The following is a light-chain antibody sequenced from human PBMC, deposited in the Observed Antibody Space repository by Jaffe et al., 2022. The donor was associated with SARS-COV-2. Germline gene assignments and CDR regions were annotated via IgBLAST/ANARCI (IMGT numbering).Light chain of an antibody. CDR2: DAS. J-gene: IGKJ2*01. Sequence: DIQMTQSPSSLSASIGDRVTITCQASHDISNYLNWYQQKPGKAPKLLIYDASNLETGVPSRFSGSGSGTDFAFTISSLQPEDIATYYCQQYANLPYTFGQGTELEMK. CDR3: QQYANLPYT. V-gene: IGKV1-33*01. CDR1: HDISNY.